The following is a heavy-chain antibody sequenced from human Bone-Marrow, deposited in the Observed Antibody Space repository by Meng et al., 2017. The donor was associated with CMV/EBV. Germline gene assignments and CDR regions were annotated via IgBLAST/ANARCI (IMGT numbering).Heavy chain of an antibody. V-gene: IGHV3-74*01. J-gene: IGHJ6*02. CDR1: GFTFSSYW. CDR2: INSDGSST. CDR3: ARGLTPSWGYYYGMDV. D-gene: IGHD2-2*01. Sequence: GESLKISCAASGFTFSSYWMHWVRQAPGKGLVWVSRINSDGSSTSYADSVKGRFTISRDNAKNSLYLQMNSLRAEDTAVYYCARGLTPSWGYYYGMDVWGQGTTVTVSS.